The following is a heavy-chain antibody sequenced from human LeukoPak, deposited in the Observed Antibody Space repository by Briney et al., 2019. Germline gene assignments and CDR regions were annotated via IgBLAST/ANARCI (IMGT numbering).Heavy chain of an antibody. Sequence: ETLSLTCAVSGGSISSRGYSWSWVRQAPGKGLEWVSVIYSGGSTYYADSVKGRFTISRDNSKNTLYLQMNSLRAEDTAVYYCARGLRDYGILTGYGLSGFDYWGQGTLVTVSS. V-gene: IGHV3-53*01. CDR1: GGSISSRGYS. D-gene: IGHD3-9*01. CDR3: ARGLRDYGILTGYGLSGFDY. CDR2: IYSGGST. J-gene: IGHJ4*02.